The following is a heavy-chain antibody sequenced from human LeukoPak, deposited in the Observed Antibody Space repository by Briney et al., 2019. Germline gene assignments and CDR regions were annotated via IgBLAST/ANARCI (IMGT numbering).Heavy chain of an antibody. CDR2: ISSSGSTI. D-gene: IGHD6-19*01. V-gene: IGHV3-48*03. CDR3: ASHSSGWSD. CDR1: GFTFSSYE. Sequence: GGSLRLSCAASGFTFSSYEMNWVPQAPGKGLEWVSYISSSGSTIYYADSVKGRFTISRDNAKNSLYLQMNSLRAEDTAVYYCASHSSGWSDWGQGTLVTVSS. J-gene: IGHJ4*02.